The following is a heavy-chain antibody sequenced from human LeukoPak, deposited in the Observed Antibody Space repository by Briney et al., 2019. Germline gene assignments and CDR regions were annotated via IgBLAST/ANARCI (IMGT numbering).Heavy chain of an antibody. CDR3: ARDQRGYSYGLDY. D-gene: IGHD5-18*01. V-gene: IGHV1-2*06. Sequence: ASVKVSCKTSGYTITGYYMHRVRQAPGQGLEWMGRINPNSGGTNYAQKFQGRVTMTRDTSISTAYMELSRLRSDDTAVYYCARDQRGYSYGLDYWGQGTLVTVSS. CDR1: GYTITGYY. CDR2: INPNSGGT. J-gene: IGHJ4*02.